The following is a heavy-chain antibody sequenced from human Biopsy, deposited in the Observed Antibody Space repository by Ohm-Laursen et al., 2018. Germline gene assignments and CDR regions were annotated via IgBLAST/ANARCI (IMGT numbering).Heavy chain of an antibody. CDR3: ARDPGYDFWSGSDPFDI. J-gene: IGHJ3*02. Sequence: ASVKVSCNTSGYTFTAYGISWARQAPGQGLEWMGWISTYNADTNIAQKFQGRVSMTTDTSTRTAYMELRSLRSGDTAIYFCARDPGYDFWSGSDPFDIWGQGTLVTVS. CDR1: GYTFTAYG. V-gene: IGHV1-18*04. CDR2: ISTYNADT. D-gene: IGHD3-3*01.